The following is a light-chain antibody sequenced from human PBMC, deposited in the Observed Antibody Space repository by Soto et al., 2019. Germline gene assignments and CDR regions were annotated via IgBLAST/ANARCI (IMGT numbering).Light chain of an antibody. CDR2: SNS. J-gene: IGLJ1*01. CDR3: QSYDNSLSGSGV. V-gene: IGLV1-40*01. Sequence: QSVLTQPPSVSGAPGQRVTISCTGSSSNIGAGYDVHWYQQLPGAAPELLIYSNSNRPSGVPDRFSGSKSGTSASLAITGLQAEDDADYYCQSYDNSLSGSGVFGTGTKVTVL. CDR1: SSNIGAGYD.